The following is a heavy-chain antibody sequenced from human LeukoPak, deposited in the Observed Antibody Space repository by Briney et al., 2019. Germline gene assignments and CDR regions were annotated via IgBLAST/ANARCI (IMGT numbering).Heavy chain of an antibody. J-gene: IGHJ6*02. D-gene: IGHD4-23*01. CDR2: IKQDGSEK. CDR3: ARELGGYYYYGMDV. CDR1: GFTFSSYW. V-gene: IGHV3-7*01. Sequence: GGSLRLSCAASGFTFSSYWMSWVRQAPGKGLEWVANIKQDGSEKYYVDSVKGRFTISRDNAKNSLYLQMNSLRAEDTAVYCCARELGGYYYYGMDVWGQGTTVTVSS.